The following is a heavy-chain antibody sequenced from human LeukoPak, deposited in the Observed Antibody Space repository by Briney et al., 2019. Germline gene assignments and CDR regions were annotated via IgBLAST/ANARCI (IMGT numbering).Heavy chain of an antibody. Sequence: SETLSLTCTVSGGSISSGDYYWSWIRQPPGKGLEWIGYIYYSGSTYYNPSLKSRVTISVDTSKNRFSLKLSSVTAADTAVYYCARGGELLNFDYWGQGTLVTVSS. J-gene: IGHJ4*02. CDR3: ARGGELLNFDY. D-gene: IGHD1-26*01. CDR1: GGSISSGDYY. V-gene: IGHV4-30-4*01. CDR2: IYYSGST.